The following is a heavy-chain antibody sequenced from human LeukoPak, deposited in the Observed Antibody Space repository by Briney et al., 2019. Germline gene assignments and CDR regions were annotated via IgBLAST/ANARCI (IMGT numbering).Heavy chain of an antibody. CDR3: ARDKGTVTIFDC. CDR1: GFTFSNYW. D-gene: IGHD4-11*01. V-gene: IGHV3-7*01. J-gene: IGHJ4*02. CDR2: IKQDGSEK. Sequence: GGSLRLSCAASGFTFSNYWMSWVRQAPGKGLEWVANIKQDGSEKYYVDSVKGRFTISRDNAKNSLYLQMNSLRAEGTAVYYCARDKGTVTIFDCWGQGTLVTVSS.